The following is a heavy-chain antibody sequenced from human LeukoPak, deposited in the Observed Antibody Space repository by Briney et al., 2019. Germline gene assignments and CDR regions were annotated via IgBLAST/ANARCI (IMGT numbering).Heavy chain of an antibody. CDR2: INSDGSST. J-gene: IGHJ4*02. CDR3: ARDQRYSSGWTPIDY. V-gene: IGHV3-74*01. Sequence: GGSLRLSXAASGFTFSSYWMHWIRQAPGKGLVWVSRINSDGSSTSYADSVKGRFTISRDNAKNTLYLQMNSLRAEDTAVYYCARDQRYSSGWTPIDYWGQGTLVTVSS. D-gene: IGHD6-19*01. CDR1: GFTFSSYW.